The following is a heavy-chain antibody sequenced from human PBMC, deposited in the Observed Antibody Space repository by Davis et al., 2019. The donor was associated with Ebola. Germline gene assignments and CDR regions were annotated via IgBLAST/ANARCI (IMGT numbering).Heavy chain of an antibody. V-gene: IGHV3-23*01. J-gene: IGHJ4*02. D-gene: IGHD6-13*01. CDR1: GFTFSSYA. CDR3: ARSIAAAVLGWIDY. Sequence: GGSLRLSCAASGFTFSSYAMSWVRQAPGKGLEWVSAISGSGGSTYYADSVKGRFTISRDNSKNTLYLQMNSLRAEDTAVYYCARSIAAAVLGWIDYWGQGTLVTVSS. CDR2: ISGSGGST.